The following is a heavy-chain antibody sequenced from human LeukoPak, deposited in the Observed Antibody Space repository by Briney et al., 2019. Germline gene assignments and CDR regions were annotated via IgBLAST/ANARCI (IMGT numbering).Heavy chain of an antibody. Sequence: GGTLRLSCATSGLTLDTYATTWVRQAPGKGLEWVSTISGNCGSTYYTGSVKRRFAISKDISKNTLYLAMNSVTGEDTAIYFCATRGRYYSYFCAWGQVALVSVAS. V-gene: IGHV3-23*01. J-gene: IGHJ5*02. CDR3: ATRGRYYSYFCA. D-gene: IGHD1-26*01. CDR1: GLTLDTYA. CDR2: ISGNCGST.